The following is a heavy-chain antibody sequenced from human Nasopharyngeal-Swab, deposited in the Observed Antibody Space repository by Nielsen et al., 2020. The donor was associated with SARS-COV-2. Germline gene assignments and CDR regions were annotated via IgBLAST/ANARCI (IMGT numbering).Heavy chain of an antibody. D-gene: IGHD3-22*01. Sequence: GESLKISCAASGFIFSNYAMSWVRQTPGKGLEWVSTFSGSGGSTYYADSVKGRFTISRDNAKNSLYLQMNSLRAEDTAVYYCARDQYYDSSGYYYYGMDVWGQGTTVTVSS. V-gene: IGHV3-23*01. J-gene: IGHJ6*02. CDR1: GFIFSNYA. CDR2: FSGSGGST. CDR3: ARDQYYDSSGYYYYGMDV.